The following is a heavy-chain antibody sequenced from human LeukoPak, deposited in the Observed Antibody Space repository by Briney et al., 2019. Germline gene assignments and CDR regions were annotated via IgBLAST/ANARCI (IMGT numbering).Heavy chain of an antibody. V-gene: IGHV1-2*06. CDR2: INTNSGGT. CDR1: GYTFTGYY. Sequence: GASVKVSCKASGYTFTGYYMHWVRQAPGQGLEWMGRINTNSGGTNYAQKFQGRVTMTRDTSISTAYMELSRPRSDDTAVYYCARSYGDYGNHYYYMDVWGKGTTVTVSS. J-gene: IGHJ6*03. CDR3: ARSYGDYGNHYYYMDV. D-gene: IGHD4-17*01.